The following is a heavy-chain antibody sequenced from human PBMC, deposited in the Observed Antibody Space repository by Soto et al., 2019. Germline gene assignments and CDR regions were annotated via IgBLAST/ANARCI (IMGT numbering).Heavy chain of an antibody. CDR2: IIPIFGTA. V-gene: IGHV1-69*13. CDR1: GGTFSSYA. Sequence: SVKVSCKASGGTFSSYAISWVRQAPGQGLEWMGGIIPIFGTANYAQKFQGRVTITADESTSTAYMELSSLRSEDTAVYYCAGTVAGTIYYYYYGMDVWGQGTTVTVSS. D-gene: IGHD6-19*01. J-gene: IGHJ6*02. CDR3: AGTVAGTIYYYYYGMDV.